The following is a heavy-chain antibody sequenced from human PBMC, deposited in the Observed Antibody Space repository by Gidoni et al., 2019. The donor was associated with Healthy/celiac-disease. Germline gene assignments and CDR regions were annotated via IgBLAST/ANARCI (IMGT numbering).Heavy chain of an antibody. CDR3: ARERQELSPIPYYYYYYMDV. CDR2: IIPILGIA. V-gene: IGHV1-69*04. CDR1: GGPFSSYA. D-gene: IGHD3-16*02. Sequence: QVQLVQSGAEVKKPGSSVKVSCKASGGPFSSYAISWVRQAPGQGLEWMGRIIPILGIANYAQKFQGRVTITADKSTSTAYMELSSLRSEDTAVYYCARERQELSPIPYYYYYYMDVWGKGTTVTVSS. J-gene: IGHJ6*03.